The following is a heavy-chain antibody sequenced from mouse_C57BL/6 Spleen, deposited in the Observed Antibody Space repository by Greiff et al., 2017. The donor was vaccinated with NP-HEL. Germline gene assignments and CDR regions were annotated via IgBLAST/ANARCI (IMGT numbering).Heavy chain of an antibody. CDR3: ARAYYSNLYAMDY. Sequence: QVQLQQPGAELVRPGSSVKLSCKASGYTFTSYWMHWVKQRPIQGLDWIGNIDPSDSETHYNQRFKDKATLTVDKSSSTAYMQLSSLTSEDSAVYYCARAYYSNLYAMDYWGQGTSVTVSS. V-gene: IGHV1-52*01. D-gene: IGHD2-5*01. J-gene: IGHJ4*01. CDR2: IDPSDSET. CDR1: GYTFTSYW.